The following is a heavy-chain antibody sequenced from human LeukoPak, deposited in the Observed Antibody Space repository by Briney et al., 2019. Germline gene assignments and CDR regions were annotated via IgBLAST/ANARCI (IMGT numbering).Heavy chain of an antibody. Sequence: TGGSLRLSCAASGFTFNNAWMSWVRQAPGKGLEWVGRIKNKADGGTADYGTHVKGRFTISRDDSKNTLYLQMNSLKTEDTAVYYCTTDQGSGWPDYYYYGMDVWGQGTTVTVSS. CDR3: TTDQGSGWPDYYYYGMDV. V-gene: IGHV3-15*01. D-gene: IGHD6-19*01. CDR2: IKNKADGGTA. J-gene: IGHJ6*02. CDR1: GFTFNNAW.